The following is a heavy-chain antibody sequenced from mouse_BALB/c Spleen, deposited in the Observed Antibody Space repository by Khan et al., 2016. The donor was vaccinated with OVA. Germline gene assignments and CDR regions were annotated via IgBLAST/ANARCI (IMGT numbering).Heavy chain of an antibody. J-gene: IGHJ1*01. CDR2: INSGSTYT. V-gene: IGHV5-6-4*01. CDR3: TRDGNYTHWYFDG. D-gene: IGHD2-1*01. Sequence: VQLVESGGGLVRPGGSLKLSCAASGFSFTTYTMSWVRQTPERRLEWVATINSGSTYTYYPDSVKGRFTISRDNAKNTLYLQMSSLKSEDTAMYYCTRDGNYTHWYFDGWGAGTTVTVSS. CDR1: GFSFTTYT.